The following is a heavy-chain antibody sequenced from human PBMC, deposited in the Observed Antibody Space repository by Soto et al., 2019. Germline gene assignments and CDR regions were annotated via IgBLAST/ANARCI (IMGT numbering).Heavy chain of an antibody. V-gene: IGHV1-3*01. J-gene: IGHJ4*02. CDR2: INAGNGNT. CDR3: ARDFSGWTQPGFDY. CDR1: GYTFTSYA. D-gene: IGHD6-19*01. Sequence: ASVKVSCKASGYTFTSYAMHWVRQAPGQRLEWMGWINAGNGNTKYSQKFQGRVTITRDTSASTAYMELSSLRSEDTAVYYCARDFSGWTQPGFDYWGQGTLVTVSS.